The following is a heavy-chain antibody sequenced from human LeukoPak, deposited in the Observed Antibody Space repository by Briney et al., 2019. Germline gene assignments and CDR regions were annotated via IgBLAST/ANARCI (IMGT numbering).Heavy chain of an antibody. D-gene: IGHD6-13*01. CDR3: ARDIAPAGLFFDY. V-gene: IGHV3-20*04. J-gene: IGHJ4*02. Sequence: RPGGSLRLSCAASGFTFDDYGMGWVRQAPGKGLEWVSGINWNGGSAGYADSVKGRFTISRDNAKNSLYLQMNSLRAEDTAVYYCARDIAPAGLFFDYWGQGTLVTVSS. CDR1: GFTFDDYG. CDR2: INWNGGSA.